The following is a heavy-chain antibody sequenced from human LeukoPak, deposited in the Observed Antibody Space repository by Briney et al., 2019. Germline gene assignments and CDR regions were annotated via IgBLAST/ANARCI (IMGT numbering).Heavy chain of an antibody. J-gene: IGHJ6*03. Sequence: SETLSLTCTVSGYSITSGYYWGWIRQPPGKGLEWIGSVDHSGSTYYNPSLKSRVTISVDTSKNQFSLRLSSVTAADTAAYYCARVFDSGSQAYFYYMDVWGKGTTVTISS. V-gene: IGHV4-38-2*02. D-gene: IGHD3-10*01. CDR3: ARVFDSGSQAYFYYMDV. CDR2: VDHSGST. CDR1: GYSITSGYY.